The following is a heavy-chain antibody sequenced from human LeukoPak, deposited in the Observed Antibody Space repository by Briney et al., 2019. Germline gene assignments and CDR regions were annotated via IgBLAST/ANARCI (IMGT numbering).Heavy chain of an antibody. CDR1: GFTFSSYG. V-gene: IGHV3-30*18. CDR2: ISYDGSNK. Sequence: GGSLRLSCAASGFTFSSYGMHWVRQAPGKGLEWVAVISYDGSNKYYADSVKGRFTISRDISKNTLYLQMNSLRAEDTAVYYCAKLAVAGHSEDYWGQGTLVTVSS. D-gene: IGHD6-19*01. CDR3: AKLAVAGHSEDY. J-gene: IGHJ4*02.